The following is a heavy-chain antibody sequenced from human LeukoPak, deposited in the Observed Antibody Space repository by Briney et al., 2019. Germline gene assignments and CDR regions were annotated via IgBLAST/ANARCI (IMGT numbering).Heavy chain of an antibody. CDR3: ARGYYDSSGYYPFDY. CDR1: GGSFSGYY. J-gene: IGHJ4*02. CDR2: INHSGST. V-gene: IGHV4-34*01. D-gene: IGHD3-22*01. Sequence: SETLSLTCAVYGGSFSGYYWSRIRQPPGKGLEWIGEINHSGSTNYNPSLKSRVTISVDTSKNQFSLKLSPVTAADTAVYYRARGYYDSSGYYPFDYWGQGTLVTVSS.